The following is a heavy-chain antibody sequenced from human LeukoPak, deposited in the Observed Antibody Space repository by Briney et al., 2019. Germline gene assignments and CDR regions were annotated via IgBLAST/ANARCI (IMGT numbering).Heavy chain of an antibody. V-gene: IGHV1-2*02. CDR2: ISPNNGGT. D-gene: IGHD1-26*01. Sequence: ASVKVSCKASGYTFTGYYMHWVRQAPGQGLEWMGGISPNNGGTNFAQKFQGRVTMTSDTSISTAYMELSRLRSDDTAVYYCATVRMGATPFDYWGQGTLVTVSS. J-gene: IGHJ4*02. CDR3: ATVRMGATPFDY. CDR1: GYTFTGYY.